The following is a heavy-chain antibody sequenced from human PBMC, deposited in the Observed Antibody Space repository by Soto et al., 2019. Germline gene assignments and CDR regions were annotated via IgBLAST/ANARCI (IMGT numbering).Heavy chain of an antibody. D-gene: IGHD3-10*01. CDR3: PTSGVRGVINY. CDR1: GFTFSNAW. CDR2: IKSKTDGGTT. V-gene: IGHV3-15*07. Sequence: EVQLVESGGGLVKPGGSLRLSCAASGFTFSNAWMNLVRQAPGKGLEWVGRIKSKTDGGTTDYAAPVKGRFTISTDDSTNTLYLQMNSLKTEHTAVYYCPTSGVRGVINYWGQGTRVTVSS. J-gene: IGHJ4*02.